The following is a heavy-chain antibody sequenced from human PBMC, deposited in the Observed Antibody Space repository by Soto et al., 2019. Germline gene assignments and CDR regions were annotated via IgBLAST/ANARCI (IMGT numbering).Heavy chain of an antibody. CDR1: GYTFTIYG. Sequence: QVQLVQSGAEVKKPGASVKVSCRASGYTFTIYGISWVRQAPGQGLEWRGRISAYNGNTNYAPKLQGRVTMTTDTSTSTAYMELRSLRSDDTAVYYCARSYTSSLHDAFDIWGQGTMVTVSS. CDR2: ISAYNGNT. J-gene: IGHJ3*02. D-gene: IGHD6-13*01. V-gene: IGHV1-18*01. CDR3: ARSYTSSLHDAFDI.